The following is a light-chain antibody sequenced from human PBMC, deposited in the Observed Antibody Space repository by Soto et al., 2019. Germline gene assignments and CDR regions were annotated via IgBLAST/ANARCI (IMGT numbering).Light chain of an antibody. CDR1: QSINSN. V-gene: IGKV3-15*01. Sequence: EIVMTQSPATLSLSPGERATLSCRASQSINSNLAWYQQKPGQAPRLLIYGASARATGLPFRFSGSGSGTEFTLTISSLQSEDLAVYYCQQYNNWPLTFGQGTKVDIK. CDR3: QQYNNWPLT. J-gene: IGKJ1*01. CDR2: GAS.